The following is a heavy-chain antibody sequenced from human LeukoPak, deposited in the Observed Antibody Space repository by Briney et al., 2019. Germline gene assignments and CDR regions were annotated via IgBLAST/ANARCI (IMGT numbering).Heavy chain of an antibody. J-gene: IGHJ5*02. CDR2: IYYSGST. D-gene: IGHD5-12*01. CDR3: ARHDIRRGYSGYGTNWFDP. Sequence: SVTLSLTCTVSGGSISSSSYYWGWIRQPPGKGLEWSGSIYYSGSTYYNPSLKSRVTMSVDTSKNQFSLKLSSVTAADTAVYYCARHDIRRGYSGYGTNWFDPWGQGTLVTVSS. CDR1: GGSISSSSYY. V-gene: IGHV4-39*01.